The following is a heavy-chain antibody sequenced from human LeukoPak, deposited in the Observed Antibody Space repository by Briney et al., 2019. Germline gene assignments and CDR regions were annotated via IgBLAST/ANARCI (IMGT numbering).Heavy chain of an antibody. CDR3: AELGTTMIGGV. CDR2: ISSSGSTI. Sequence: GGSLRLSCAASGFTFSSYEMNWVRQAPGKGLEWVSYISSSGSTIYYANSVKGRFTISRDNAKNSLYLQMNSLRAEDTAVYYCAELGTTMIGGVWGKGTTVTISS. D-gene: IGHD3-10*02. J-gene: IGHJ6*04. V-gene: IGHV3-48*03. CDR1: GFTFSSYE.